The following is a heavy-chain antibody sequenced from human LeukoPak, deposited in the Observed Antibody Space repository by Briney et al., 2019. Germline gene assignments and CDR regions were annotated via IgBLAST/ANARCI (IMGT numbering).Heavy chain of an antibody. CDR1: GGSISSYY. D-gene: IGHD3-3*01. CDR3: ARGTIFGNWFDP. V-gene: IGHV4-59*01. CDR2: IYYSGST. Sequence: SETLSLTCTVSGGSISSYYWSWIRQPPGKGLEWIGYIYYSGSTNYNPSLKSRVTISVDTSKNQFSLKLSSVAAADTAVYYCARGTIFGNWFDPWGQGTLVTVSS. J-gene: IGHJ5*02.